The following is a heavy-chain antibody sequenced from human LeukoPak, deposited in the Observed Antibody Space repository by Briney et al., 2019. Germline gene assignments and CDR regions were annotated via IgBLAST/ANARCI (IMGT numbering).Heavy chain of an antibody. Sequence: SVKVSCKASGGTFSRYAISWVRQAPGQGLEWMGRIIPIFGTANYAQKFQGRVTITTDESTSTAYMELSTLRSEDTAVYYCARRSSSSGGFDYWGQGTLVTVSS. J-gene: IGHJ4*02. CDR3: ARRSSSSGGFDY. V-gene: IGHV1-69*05. CDR1: GGTFSRYA. CDR2: IIPIFGTA. D-gene: IGHD6-6*01.